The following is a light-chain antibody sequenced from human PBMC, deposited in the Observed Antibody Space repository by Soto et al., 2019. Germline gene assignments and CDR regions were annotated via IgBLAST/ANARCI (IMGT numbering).Light chain of an antibody. Sequence: QSVLTQPASVSGSPGQSITISCTGTSSDVGGYNYVSWYQQHPGKAPKLMIHEVSNRPSGVSNRFSGSKSGNTASLTISGLQAEDEADYYCSSYTSSSTLDVVFGGGTKLTVL. V-gene: IGLV2-14*01. J-gene: IGLJ2*01. CDR3: SSYTSSSTLDVV. CDR1: SSDVGGYNY. CDR2: EVS.